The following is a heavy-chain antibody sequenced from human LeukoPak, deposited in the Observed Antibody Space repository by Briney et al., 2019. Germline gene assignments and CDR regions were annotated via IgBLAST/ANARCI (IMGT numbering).Heavy chain of an antibody. Sequence: SETLSLTCTVSGGPISSYYWSWLRQPPGKGLECLGYISYSGTTNYNPSLESRVTISVDTSKKQFSLRLSSVTAADTAVYYCARHHRISIVRGVNYWYFDLWGRGTLVTVSS. CDR3: ARHHRISIVRGVNYWYFDL. CDR1: GGPISSYY. D-gene: IGHD3-10*01. CDR2: ISYSGTT. V-gene: IGHV4-59*01. J-gene: IGHJ2*01.